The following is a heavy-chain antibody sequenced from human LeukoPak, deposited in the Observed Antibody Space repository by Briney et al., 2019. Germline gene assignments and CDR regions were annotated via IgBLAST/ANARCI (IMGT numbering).Heavy chain of an antibody. CDR1: GYTFTSYG. CDR3: ARGRIAAAGIPYYYYGMDV. V-gene: IGHV1-18*01. Sequence: GASVKVSCKASGYTFTSYGISWVRQAPGQGLEWMGWISAYNGNTNYAQKLQGRVTMTTDTSTSTAYMELRSLRSDDTAVYYCARGRIAAAGIPYYYYGMDVWGQGTTVTVSS. CDR2: ISAYNGNT. D-gene: IGHD6-13*01. J-gene: IGHJ6*02.